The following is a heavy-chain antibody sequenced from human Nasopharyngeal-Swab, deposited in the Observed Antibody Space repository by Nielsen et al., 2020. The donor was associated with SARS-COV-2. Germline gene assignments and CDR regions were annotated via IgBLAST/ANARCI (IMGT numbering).Heavy chain of an antibody. J-gene: IGHJ4*02. D-gene: IGHD3-16*02. V-gene: IGHV3-7*01. CDR2: IKQDGSEK. Sequence: VRQMPGKGLEWVANIKQDGSEKYYVDSVKGRFTISRDNAKNSLYLQMNSLRAEDTAVYYCARDQVDHPYDYVWGRYRYTYSDHWGQGTLVTVSS. CDR3: ARDQVDHPYDYVWGRYRYTYSDH.